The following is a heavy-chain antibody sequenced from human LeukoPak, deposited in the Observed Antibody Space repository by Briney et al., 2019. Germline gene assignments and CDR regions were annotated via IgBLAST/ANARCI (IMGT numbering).Heavy chain of an antibody. CDR2: ISYDGSNK. D-gene: IGHD4-17*01. V-gene: IGHV3-30-3*01. J-gene: IGHJ4*02. CDR1: GFTFSSYA. Sequence: GRSLRLSCAASGFTFSSYAMHWVRQAPGKGLEWVAVISYDGSNKYYADSVKGRFTISRDNSKNTLYLQMNSLRAEDMAVYYCAREEGLTVTIDYWGQGTLVTVSS. CDR3: AREEGLTVTIDY.